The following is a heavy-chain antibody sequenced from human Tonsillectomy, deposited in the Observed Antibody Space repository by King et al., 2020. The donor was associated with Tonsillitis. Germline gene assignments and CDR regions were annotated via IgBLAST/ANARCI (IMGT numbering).Heavy chain of an antibody. V-gene: IGHV3-30*04. CDR1: GFTLGRYA. CDR3: ARDLKGPPDYGDYGVDY. CDR2: ISHEGYHK. J-gene: IGHJ4*02. Sequence: VQLVESGGGVVQPGGSLRLSCAASGFTLGRYAMHWVRQAPGKGLDWVALISHEGYHKFYADSVKGRFTISRDNSINTLYLQMNSLRPEDTATYYCARDLKGPPDYGDYGVDYWGQGTPVTVSS. D-gene: IGHD4-17*01.